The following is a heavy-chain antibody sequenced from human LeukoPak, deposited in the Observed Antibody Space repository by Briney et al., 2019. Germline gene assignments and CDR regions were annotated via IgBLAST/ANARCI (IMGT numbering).Heavy chain of an antibody. CDR2: IYYSGIT. CDR3: ARHISYGGDSAFGY. Sequence: SETLSLTCTVSGGSISSGDYYWSWIRQPPGKGLEWIGYIYYSGITNYNPSLKSRVTISMDTSKNQFSLKLSSVAAADTAIYYCARHISYGGDSAFGYWGQGTLVTVSS. V-gene: IGHV4-30-4*01. CDR1: GGSISSGDYY. D-gene: IGHD4-23*01. J-gene: IGHJ4*02.